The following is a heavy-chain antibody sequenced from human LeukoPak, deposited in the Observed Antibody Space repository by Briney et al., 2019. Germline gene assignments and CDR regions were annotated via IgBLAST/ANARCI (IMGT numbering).Heavy chain of an antibody. CDR1: GFTFSRYA. Sequence: PGGSLRLSCAPSGFTFSRYAMTWVRQAPGKGLECVAKIKQDGSEEYYVDSVKGRFTISRDNAKNSLYLQMNSLRAEDTAVYYCAREGGYRSGWDPLDYWGQGTLVTVSS. CDR2: IKQDGSEE. V-gene: IGHV3-7*01. J-gene: IGHJ4*02. CDR3: AREGGYRSGWDPLDY. D-gene: IGHD6-19*01.